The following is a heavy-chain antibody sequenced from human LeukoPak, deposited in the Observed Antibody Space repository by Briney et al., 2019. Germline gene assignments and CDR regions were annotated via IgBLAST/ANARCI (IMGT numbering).Heavy chain of an antibody. CDR1: GGSIISSNYY. V-gene: IGHV4-39*07. Sequence: SETLSLTCSVSGGSIISSNYYWGWIRQPPGKGLEWIGSIYQSGSGSSYYNPSLKSRVTISGDTSKKQLSLKLSSVTAADTAVYYCARDRRESTKPNDAFDIWGQGTMVTVSS. CDR2: IYQSGSGSS. CDR3: ARDRRESTKPNDAFDI. D-gene: IGHD1-1*01. J-gene: IGHJ3*02.